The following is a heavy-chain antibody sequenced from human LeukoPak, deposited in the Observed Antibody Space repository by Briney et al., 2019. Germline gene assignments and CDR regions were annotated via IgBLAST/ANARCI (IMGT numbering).Heavy chain of an antibody. D-gene: IGHD2-21*02. CDR2: INYSGKI. V-gene: IGHV4-39*07. J-gene: IGHJ4*02. Sequence: SETLSLTCTVSGGSISSRTYHWAWLRQPPGKGLEWIGSINYSGKITYNPSLKSRVTVSLGTSKNQFSLTLSSVTAADTAVYYCARDFGDWRTDYWGQGTLVTVSS. CDR1: GGSISSRTYH. CDR3: ARDFGDWRTDY.